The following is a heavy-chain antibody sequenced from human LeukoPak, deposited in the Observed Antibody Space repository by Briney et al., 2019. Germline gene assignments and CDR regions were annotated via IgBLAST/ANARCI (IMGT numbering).Heavy chain of an antibody. CDR3: AREFEPDYFDY. Sequence: SLRLSCTVSGFTFSSYTMHWVRQAPGKGLEWVSSISSSGFHIYFADSLKGRFTISRDNAKNSLYLQVNSLRAEDTAVYYCAREFEPDYFDYWGQGTLVAVSS. V-gene: IGHV3-21*01. J-gene: IGHJ4*02. D-gene: IGHD1-14*01. CDR1: GFTFSSYT. CDR2: ISSSGFHI.